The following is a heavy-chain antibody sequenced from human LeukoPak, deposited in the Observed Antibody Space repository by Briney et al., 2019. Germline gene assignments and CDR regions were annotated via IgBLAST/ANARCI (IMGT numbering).Heavy chain of an antibody. D-gene: IGHD2-2*01. CDR3: AGGPAR. CDR1: GFTFSSYG. CDR2: INSRSSKI. J-gene: IGHJ4*02. V-gene: IGHV3-21*05. Sequence: PGGSLRLSCAASGFTFSSYGMNWVRQAPGKGLEWISYINSRSSKIVTADSVKGRFTISRDNAKSSLYLQMNSLRVDDTAVYYCAGGPARWGQGTLVIVSS.